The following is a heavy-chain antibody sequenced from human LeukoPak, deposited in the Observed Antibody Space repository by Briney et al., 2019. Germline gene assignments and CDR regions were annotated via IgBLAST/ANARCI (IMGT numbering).Heavy chain of an antibody. D-gene: IGHD5-18*01. V-gene: IGHV3-48*04. J-gene: IGHJ3*02. CDR3: ARPLDTAMGDAFDI. CDR2: ISSSSSTI. CDR1: GFTFSSYS. Sequence: GGSLRLSCAASGFTFSSYSMNWVRQGPGKGLEWVSYISSSSSTIYYADSVKGRFTISRDNAKNSLYLQMNSLRAEDTAVYYCARPLDTAMGDAFDIWGQGTMVTVSS.